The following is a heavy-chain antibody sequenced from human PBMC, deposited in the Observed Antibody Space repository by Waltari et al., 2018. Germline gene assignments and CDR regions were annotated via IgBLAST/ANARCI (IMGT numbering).Heavy chain of an antibody. J-gene: IGHJ6*02. Sequence: QVHLVQSGPAVKRPGASVKVSCKASGYTLYPYGISWVRQAPGHGLEWMGWIGTYNGIANYAQRVEDRVTMTVDSPTSTAYMELRNLRSDDTGIYYCARAGYGVPTYTYYGMDVWGQGTTVTVSS. V-gene: IGHV1-18*01. D-gene: IGHD5-18*01. CDR2: IGTYNGIA. CDR3: ARAGYGVPTYTYYGMDV. CDR1: GYTLYPYG.